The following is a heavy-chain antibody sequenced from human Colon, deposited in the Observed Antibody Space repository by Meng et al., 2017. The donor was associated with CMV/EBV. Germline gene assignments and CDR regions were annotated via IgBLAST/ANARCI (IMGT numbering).Heavy chain of an antibody. D-gene: IGHD5/OR15-5a*01. CDR3: ARDNSVTDSWWFDP. CDR2: ISPTGDHS. V-gene: IGHV1-46*01. J-gene: IGHJ5*02. Sequence: LHLVQSGPEVRKPGAAVMVSCKASGFTCTRHFMHWVRQAPGQGLEWMGLISPTGDHSLIIEKFRGRLTMTRDAATSTAYMELTGLTSEDTAVYYCARDNSVTDSWWFDPWGQGTLVTVSS. CDR1: GFTCTRHF.